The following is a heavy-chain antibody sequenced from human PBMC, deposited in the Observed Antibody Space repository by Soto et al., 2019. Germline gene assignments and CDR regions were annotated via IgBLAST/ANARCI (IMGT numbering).Heavy chain of an antibody. CDR3: SRVRPAYRGSSGVDYWFDP. CDR2: VYYNGNT. Sequence: QVQLQESGPGLVKPSQTLSLTCTVSGDSINSGDYFWSWIRQPPGKGLEWIGHVYYNGNTYHNPSVKRRVTTSIDTSKNQFSLRLSSVTAADTAVHYCSRVRPAYRGSSGVDYWFDPWGQGTLVTVSS. V-gene: IGHV4-30-4*01. D-gene: IGHD6-6*01. CDR1: GDSINSGDYF. J-gene: IGHJ5*02.